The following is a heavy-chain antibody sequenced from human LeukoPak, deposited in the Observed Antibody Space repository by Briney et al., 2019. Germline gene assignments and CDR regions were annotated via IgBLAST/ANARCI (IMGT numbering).Heavy chain of an antibody. CDR3: ARGTYVPSEDAFGI. Sequence: SETPSLTCAVYGGSFSGYYWSWIRQPPGKGLEWIGEINHSGSTNYNPSLKSRVTISVDTSKNQFSLKLSSVTAADTAVYYCARGTYVPSEDAFGIWGQGTMVTVSS. CDR1: GGSFSGYY. V-gene: IGHV4-34*01. J-gene: IGHJ3*02. CDR2: INHSGST. D-gene: IGHD3-10*02.